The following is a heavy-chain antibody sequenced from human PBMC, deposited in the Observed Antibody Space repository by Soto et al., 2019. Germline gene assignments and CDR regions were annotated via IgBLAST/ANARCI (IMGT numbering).Heavy chain of an antibody. Sequence: QLQLQESGPGLVKPLETLSLTCNVSGVSISDTSYYWGWIRQPPGKGLEWIGTVYFNGKTFYNPSLKSRLTISVDRSKNQISLRLTSVTAADTAVYYCVRQASYWGQGTPVAVSS. CDR3: VRQASY. CDR1: GVSISDTSYY. CDR2: VYFNGKT. J-gene: IGHJ4*02. V-gene: IGHV4-39*01.